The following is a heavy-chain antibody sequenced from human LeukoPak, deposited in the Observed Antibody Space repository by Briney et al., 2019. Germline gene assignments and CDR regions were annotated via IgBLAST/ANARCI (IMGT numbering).Heavy chain of an antibody. CDR3: ARGNPPGITMGGNDC. V-gene: IGHV3-48*04. J-gene: IGHJ4*02. D-gene: IGHD3-10*01. Sequence: GGSLRLSCAASGFTFTTYSMNWVRQAPGKGLEWVAYIYSSGSTIYYAASMKGRFTISRDNTKHSPYLQMNSPTADDPAVSYWARGNPPGITMGGNDCWGQGPVVTVS. CDR2: IYSSGSTI. CDR1: GFTFTTYS.